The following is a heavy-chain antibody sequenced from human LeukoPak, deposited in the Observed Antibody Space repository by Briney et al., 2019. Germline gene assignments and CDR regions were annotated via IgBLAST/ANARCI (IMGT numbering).Heavy chain of an antibody. CDR2: INPSGGST. Sequence: ASVKVSCKASGYTFTSCYMHWVRQAPGQGLEWMGIINPSGGSTSYAQKFQGRVTMTRDTSTSTVYMELSSLRSEDTAVYYCARAAIFGVADGTDYYYYMDVWGKGTTVTVSS. J-gene: IGHJ6*03. D-gene: IGHD3-3*01. CDR3: ARAAIFGVADGTDYYYYMDV. CDR1: GYTFTSCY. V-gene: IGHV1-46*01.